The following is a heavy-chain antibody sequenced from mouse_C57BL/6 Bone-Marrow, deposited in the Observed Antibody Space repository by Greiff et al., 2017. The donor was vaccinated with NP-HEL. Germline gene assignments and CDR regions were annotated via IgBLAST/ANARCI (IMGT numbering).Heavy chain of an antibody. V-gene: IGHV3-6*01. J-gene: IGHJ2*01. Sequence: EVKLMESGPGLVKPSQSLSLTCSVTGYSITSGYYWNWLRQFPGNKLEWMGYISYDGSNNYNPSLKNRISITRDTSKNQFFLKLKSVTTEDTATYYWAREGTRFDYWGQGTTLTVSS. CDR3: AREGTRFDY. CDR2: ISYDGSN. CDR1: GYSITSGYY.